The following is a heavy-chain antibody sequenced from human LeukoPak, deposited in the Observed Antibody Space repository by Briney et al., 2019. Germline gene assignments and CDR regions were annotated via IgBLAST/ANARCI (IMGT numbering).Heavy chain of an antibody. CDR1: GGSTSSYY. V-gene: IGHV4-59*01. J-gene: IGHJ6*02. CDR3: AREYGSGSPYYYYGMDV. D-gene: IGHD3-10*01. CDR2: IYYSGST. Sequence: SETLSLTCTVSGGSTSSYYWSWIRQPPGKGLEWIGYIYYSGSTNYNPSLKSRVTISVDTSKNQFSLKLSSVTAADTAVYYCAREYGSGSPYYYYGMDVWGQGTTVTVSS.